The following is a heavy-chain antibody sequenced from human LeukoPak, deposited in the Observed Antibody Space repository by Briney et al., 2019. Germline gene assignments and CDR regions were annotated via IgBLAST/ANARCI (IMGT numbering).Heavy chain of an antibody. J-gene: IGHJ6*03. V-gene: IGHV1-24*01. Sequence: GASVKVSCKVSGYTLTELSMHWVRQAPGKGLEWMGGFDPEDGETIYAQKFQGRVTMTEDTSTDTAYMELSSLRSEDTAVYYCATGWGRWNYYYYYMDVWGKGTTVTVSS. CDR3: ATGWGRWNYYYYYMDV. CDR2: FDPEDGET. D-gene: IGHD4-23*01. CDR1: GYTLTELS.